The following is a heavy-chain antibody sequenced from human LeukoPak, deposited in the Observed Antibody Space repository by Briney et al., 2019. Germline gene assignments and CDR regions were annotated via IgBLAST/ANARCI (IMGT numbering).Heavy chain of an antibody. CDR2: INHSGST. D-gene: IGHD3/OR15-3a*01. J-gene: IGHJ6*03. CDR3: ARRPWTGPSPYYYYMDV. Sequence: PSETLSLTCAVYGGSFSGYYWSWIRQPPGKGLEWIGEINHSGSTNYNPSLKSRVTISVDTSKNQFSLKLSSVTAADTAVYYCARRPWTGPSPYYYYMDVWGKGTTVTVSS. V-gene: IGHV4-34*01. CDR1: GGSFSGYY.